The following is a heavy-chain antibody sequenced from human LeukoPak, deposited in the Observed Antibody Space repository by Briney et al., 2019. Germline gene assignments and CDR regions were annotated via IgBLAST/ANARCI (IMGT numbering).Heavy chain of an antibody. CDR3: ARGSGYDAFDI. CDR2: IYYSGST. V-gene: IGHV4-59*01. J-gene: IGHJ3*02. Sequence: SETLSLTCTVSGGSISSYYWSWIRQPPGKGPEWIGYIYYSGSTNYNPSLKSRVTISVDTSKNQFSLKLSSVTAADTAVYYCARGSGYDAFDIWGQGTMVTVSS. D-gene: IGHD3-22*01. CDR1: GGSISSYY.